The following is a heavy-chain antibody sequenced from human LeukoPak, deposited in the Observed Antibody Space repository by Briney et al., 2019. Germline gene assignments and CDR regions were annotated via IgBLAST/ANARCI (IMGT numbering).Heavy chain of an antibody. D-gene: IGHD4-17*01. CDR2: ISSSTSYI. J-gene: IGHJ4*02. V-gene: IGHV3-21*01. Sequence: GGSLRLSCAASGFTFSSYSMNWIRQAPGKGLEWVSSISSSTSYIYYADSVKGRFTISKDNAKNSLYLQMNSLRAEDAAVYYCARAGGSTVSHSDYWGQGTLVTVSS. CDR3: ARAGGSTVSHSDY. CDR1: GFTFSSYS.